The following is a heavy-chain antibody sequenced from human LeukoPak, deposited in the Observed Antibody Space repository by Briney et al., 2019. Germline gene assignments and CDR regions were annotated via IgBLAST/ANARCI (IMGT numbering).Heavy chain of an antibody. CDR1: GYSISSDYY. CDR2: IYHSGST. V-gene: IGHV4-38-2*02. D-gene: IGHD2-15*01. Sequence: SETLSLTCTVSGYSISSDYYWAWIRQPPGQGLEWIGSIYHSGSTYYNPSLKSRVTISVDTSKNQFSLKLTSVTAADTAVYYCARDWTVASPAYWGQGTLVTVSS. CDR3: ARDWTVASPAY. J-gene: IGHJ4*02.